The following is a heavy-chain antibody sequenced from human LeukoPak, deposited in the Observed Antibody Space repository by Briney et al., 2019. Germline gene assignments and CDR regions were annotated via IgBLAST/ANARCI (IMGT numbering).Heavy chain of an antibody. D-gene: IGHD1-26*01. CDR1: GGSISSYY. Sequence: PSETLSLTCTVSGGSISSYYWSWIRQPPGKGPEWIGYIYYSGTTDYNPSLKSRVTISVDTSNNQFSLKVSSVTAADTAVYYCARSSGAYRSFDYWGQGTLVPVSS. J-gene: IGHJ4*02. CDR2: IYYSGTT. V-gene: IGHV4-59*01. CDR3: ARSSGAYRSFDY.